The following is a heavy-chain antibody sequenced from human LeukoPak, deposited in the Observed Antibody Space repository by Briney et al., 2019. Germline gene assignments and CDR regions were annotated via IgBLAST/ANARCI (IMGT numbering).Heavy chain of an antibody. CDR1: GYSISSGYC. CDR3: AREIVVVQWYYYMDV. CDR2: INHSGST. Sequence: PSETLSLTCTVSGYSISSGYCWGWIRQPPGKGLEWIGEINHSGSTNYNPSLKSRVTISVDTSKNQFSLKLSSVTAADTAVYYCAREIVVVQWYYYMDVWGKGTTVTVSS. D-gene: IGHD2-2*01. V-gene: IGHV4-38-2*02. J-gene: IGHJ6*03.